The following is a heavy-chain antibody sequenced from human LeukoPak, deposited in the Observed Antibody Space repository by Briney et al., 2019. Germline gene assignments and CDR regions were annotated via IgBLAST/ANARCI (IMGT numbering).Heavy chain of an antibody. CDR1: GFTFIDYG. V-gene: IGHV3-64*01. J-gene: IGHJ4*02. D-gene: IGHD3-9*01. Sequence: GGSLRLSCAASGFTFIDYGMHWVRQAPGKGLEYVAGLSNDGGNTFYAHSVKGRFTISRDNYNNTMFLQMGRLTTEDTAVYYCARGGEIVNGFPPDSWGKGSLVTAS. CDR2: LSNDGGNT. CDR3: ARGGEIVNGFPPDS.